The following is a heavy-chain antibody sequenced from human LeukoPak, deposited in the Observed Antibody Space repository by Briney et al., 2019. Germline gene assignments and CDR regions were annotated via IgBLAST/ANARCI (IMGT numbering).Heavy chain of an antibody. CDR1: GFTFNDHA. D-gene: IGHD3-3*01. V-gene: IGHV3-23*01. CDR2: ISGNGGST. CDR3: ARGGQNFDFWRFDY. J-gene: IGHJ5*01. Sequence: GGSLRLSCAGSGFTFNDHAMSWVRQAPGKGLEWVSSISGNGGSTYYADYVKGRSTISRDNSKKVVYFEMNSLRGEDTAVYFCARGGQNFDFWRFDYWGHGTLAVVSS.